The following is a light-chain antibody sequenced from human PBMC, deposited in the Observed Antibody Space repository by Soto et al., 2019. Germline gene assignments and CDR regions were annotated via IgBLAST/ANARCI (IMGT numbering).Light chain of an antibody. J-gene: IGKJ5*01. CDR1: QSVSSN. V-gene: IGKV3-15*01. CDR3: QQYNKWPQT. CDR2: GAS. Sequence: EIVLTQSPGTLSLSPGERATPFCRAGQSVSSNLAWYQQKPGQAPRLLIYGASTRATGIPARFSGVGSGTEFTLTISSLQSEDFAVYYCQQYNKWPQTFGQCTRLENK.